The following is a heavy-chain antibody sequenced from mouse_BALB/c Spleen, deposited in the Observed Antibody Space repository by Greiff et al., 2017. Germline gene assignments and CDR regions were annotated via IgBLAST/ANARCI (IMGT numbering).Heavy chain of an antibody. CDR2: IDPSDSYT. V-gene: IGHV1S127*01. CDR1: GYTFTSYW. Sequence: QVQLQQPGAELVKPGASVKMSSKASGYTFTSYWMHWVKQRPGQGLEWIGVIDPSDSYTSYNQKFKGKATLTVDTSSSTAYMQLSSLTSEDSAVYYCTRSRLRGWYFDVWGAGTTVTVSS. J-gene: IGHJ1*01. D-gene: IGHD2-2*01. CDR3: TRSRLRGWYFDV.